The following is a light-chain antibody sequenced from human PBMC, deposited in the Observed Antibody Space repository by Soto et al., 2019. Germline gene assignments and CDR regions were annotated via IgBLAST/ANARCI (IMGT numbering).Light chain of an antibody. J-gene: IGKJ4*01. CDR1: QDISNY. V-gene: IGKV1-27*01. CDR3: QKYNSAPHT. CDR2: PAS. Sequence: DIQMTQSPSSLSASVGDRVTITCRTSQDISNYLAWYQQKPGKVPKLLIYPASTLQSGVPSRFSGGGSGTDFSRSISSLQPEDVATYYCQKYNSAPHTFGGGTKVEIQ.